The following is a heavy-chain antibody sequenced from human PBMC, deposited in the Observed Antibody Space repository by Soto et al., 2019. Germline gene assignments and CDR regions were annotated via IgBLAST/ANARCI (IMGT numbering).Heavy chain of an antibody. CDR3: ASLELAYYYDSSGYHAFDI. CDR2: ISSSSSYI. CDR1: GFTFSSYS. D-gene: IGHD3-22*01. V-gene: IGHV3-21*01. Sequence: GGSLRLSCAASGFTFSSYSMNWVRQAPGKGLEWVSSISSSSSYIYYADSVKGRFTISRDNAKNSLYLQMNSLRAEDTAVYYCASLELAYYYDSSGYHAFDIWGQGTMVTVSS. J-gene: IGHJ3*02.